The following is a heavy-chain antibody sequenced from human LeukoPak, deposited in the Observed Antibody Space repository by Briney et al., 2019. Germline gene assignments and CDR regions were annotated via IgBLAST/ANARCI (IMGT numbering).Heavy chain of an antibody. CDR2: IRGNGET. CDR1: GLSFSSFA. J-gene: IGHJ4*02. V-gene: IGHV3-23*01. CDR3: AKASWVSSTDAVR. D-gene: IGHD3-16*01. Sequence: GSLRLSCAASGLSFSSFAMSWVRQGPARGLEWVSSIRGNGETFCADSVKGRFTLSSDSSRNTVYFQLNSLRVEDTAIYYCAKASWVSSTDAVRWGQGTLVTVSS.